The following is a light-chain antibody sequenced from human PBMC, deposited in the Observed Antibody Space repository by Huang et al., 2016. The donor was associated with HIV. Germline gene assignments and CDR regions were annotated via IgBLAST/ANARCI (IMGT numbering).Light chain of an antibody. J-gene: IGKJ4*01. Sequence: IRMTQSPSSLSASTGVRVTITCRASQNVGTSLAWYQQRPGRAPVLVIYDASTLQRGVPSRFSGSGSRTVFTLTIGCLQVEDAATYYCQHSDGLSPLTFGGGT. V-gene: IGKV1-8*01. CDR2: DAS. CDR1: QNVGTS. CDR3: QHSDGLSPLT.